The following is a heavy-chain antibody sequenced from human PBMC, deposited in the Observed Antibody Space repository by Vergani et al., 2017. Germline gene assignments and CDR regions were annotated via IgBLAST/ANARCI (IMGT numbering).Heavy chain of an antibody. J-gene: IGHJ4*02. CDR2: IIPIFGTA. CDR1: GSTFSSYA. V-gene: IGHV1-69*18. CDR3: ARASYYYGSGSYYEGY. Sequence: VQLVESGAEVKKPGSSVKVSCKASGSTFSSYAISWVRQAPGQGLEWMGRIIPIFGTANYAQKFQGRVTITADESTSTAYMELSSLRSEDTAVYYCARASYYYGSGSYYEGYWGQGTLVTVSS. D-gene: IGHD3-10*01.